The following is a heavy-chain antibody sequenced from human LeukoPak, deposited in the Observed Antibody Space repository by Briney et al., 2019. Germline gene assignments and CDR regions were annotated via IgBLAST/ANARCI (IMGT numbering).Heavy chain of an antibody. Sequence: SETLSLTCTVSGGSISSYYWSWIRQPAGKGLERIGRIYTSGSTNYNPSLKSRVTMSVDTSKNQFSLKLSSVTAADTAVYYCARERLYDILTGYYGDAFDIWGQGTMVTVSS. CDR3: ARERLYDILTGYYGDAFDI. CDR2: IYTSGST. CDR1: GGSISSYY. J-gene: IGHJ3*02. V-gene: IGHV4-4*07. D-gene: IGHD3-9*01.